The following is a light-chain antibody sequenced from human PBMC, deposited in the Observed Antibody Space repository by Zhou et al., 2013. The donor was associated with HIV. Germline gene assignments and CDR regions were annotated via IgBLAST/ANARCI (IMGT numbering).Light chain of an antibody. CDR1: QSVSSSY. CDR3: QQYGSSPYT. CDR2: GAS. J-gene: IGKJ2*01. Sequence: EIVLTQSPGTLSLSPGERATLSCRASQSVSSSYLAWYQQKPGQAPRLLIYGASSRATGIPDRFSGSGSGTDFTLTISRLEPEDFAVYYCQQYGSSPYTFGLGDQAGXQT. V-gene: IGKV3-20*01.